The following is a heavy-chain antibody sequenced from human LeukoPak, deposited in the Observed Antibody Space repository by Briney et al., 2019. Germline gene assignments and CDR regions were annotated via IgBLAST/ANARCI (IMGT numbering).Heavy chain of an antibody. CDR3: ARGSLYDSSGYYVYDFDY. J-gene: IGHJ4*02. D-gene: IGHD3-22*01. CDR2: IIPIFGTA. Sequence: ASVKVSFKASGGTFSSYAISWVRQAPGQGLEWMGGIIPIFGTANYAQKFQGGVTITADESTSTAYMELSSLRSEDTAVYYCARGSLYDSSGYYVYDFDYWGQGTLVTVSS. CDR1: GGTFSSYA. V-gene: IGHV1-69*01.